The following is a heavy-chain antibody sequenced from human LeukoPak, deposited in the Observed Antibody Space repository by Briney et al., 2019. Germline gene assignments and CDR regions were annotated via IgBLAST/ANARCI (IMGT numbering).Heavy chain of an antibody. V-gene: IGHV3-23*01. CDR3: ARDYGGNSGDWIDY. CDR2: ISGSGGST. Sequence: PGGSLRLSCAASGFTFSSYAMSWVRQAPGKGLEWVSAISGSGGSTYYADSMKGRFTISRDNSKNTLYLQMNSLRAEDTAVYYCARDYGGNSGDWIDYWGQGTLVTVSS. D-gene: IGHD4-23*01. CDR1: GFTFSSYA. J-gene: IGHJ4*02.